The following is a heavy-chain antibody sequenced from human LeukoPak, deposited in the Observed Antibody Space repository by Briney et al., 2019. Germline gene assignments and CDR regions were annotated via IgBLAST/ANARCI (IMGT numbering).Heavy chain of an antibody. CDR3: ARDESYSGSYSIDY. CDR2: ISYDGSNK. D-gene: IGHD1-26*01. V-gene: IGHV3-30*03. CDR1: GFTVSSNY. J-gene: IGHJ4*02. Sequence: GGSLRLSCAASGFTVSSNYMSWVRQAPGKGLEWVAVISYDGSNKYYADSVKGRFTISRDNSKNTLYLQMNSLRAEDTAVYYCARDESYSGSYSIDYWGQGTLVTVSS.